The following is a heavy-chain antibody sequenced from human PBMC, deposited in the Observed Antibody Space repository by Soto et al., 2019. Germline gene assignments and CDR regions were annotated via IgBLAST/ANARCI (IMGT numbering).Heavy chain of an antibody. CDR3: AGGSGPNDAFDI. Sequence: QVQLQESGPGLVKPSETLSLTCTVSGGSVSSGSYYWSWIRQPPGKGLEWIGYIYYSGSTNYNPTLKSRVTISVDTSKNQLSRMLSSVTAADTAVYCCAGGSGPNDAFDIWGQGTMVTVSS. CDR2: IYYSGST. J-gene: IGHJ3*02. V-gene: IGHV4-61*01. D-gene: IGHD2-15*01. CDR1: GGSVSSGSYY.